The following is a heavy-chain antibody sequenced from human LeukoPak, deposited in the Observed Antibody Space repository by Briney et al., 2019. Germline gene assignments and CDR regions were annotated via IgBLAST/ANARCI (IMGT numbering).Heavy chain of an antibody. J-gene: IGHJ4*02. V-gene: IGHV1-46*01. D-gene: IGHD6-13*01. CDR1: GYTFTSYC. Sequence: ASVKVSCKASGYTFTSYCMHWVRQAPGQGLESMGIINPSGNSTSYAQKFQGRVTMTTDTSTSTVYMELRSLRSEDTAVYYCARSIAAAEYYFDYWGQGTLVTVSS. CDR2: INPSGNST. CDR3: ARSIAAAEYYFDY.